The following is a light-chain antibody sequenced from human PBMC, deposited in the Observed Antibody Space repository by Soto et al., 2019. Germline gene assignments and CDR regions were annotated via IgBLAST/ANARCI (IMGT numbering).Light chain of an antibody. V-gene: IGLV2-11*01. Sequence: QSALTQPRSVSGSPGQSVTISCTGTSSDVGGYNYVSWYQQHPGKAPKLMIYDVSKRPSGVPDRFSGSKSGNTASLTISGLQAEDEADYYCCSYAGSSWVFGGGPKLTVL. CDR3: CSYAGSSWV. CDR1: SSDVGGYNY. J-gene: IGLJ2*01. CDR2: DVS.